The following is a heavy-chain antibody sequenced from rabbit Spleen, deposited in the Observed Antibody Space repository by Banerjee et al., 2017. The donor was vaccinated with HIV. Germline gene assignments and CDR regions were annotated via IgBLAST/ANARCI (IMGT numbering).Heavy chain of an antibody. CDR1: GFTLSYYY. V-gene: IGHV1S7*01. Sequence: QLKESGGGLVQPGGSLKLYCKASGFTLSYYYMNWVRQAPGKGLEWIGYIVPIFGVTYFADWVNGRFTISSHNAQNTLYLQLNSLTAADTATYFCVREAGYGGYGDGNLWGQGPWSPS. J-gene: IGHJ4*01. CDR3: VREAGYGGYGDGNL. CDR2: IVPIFGVT. D-gene: IGHD6-1*01.